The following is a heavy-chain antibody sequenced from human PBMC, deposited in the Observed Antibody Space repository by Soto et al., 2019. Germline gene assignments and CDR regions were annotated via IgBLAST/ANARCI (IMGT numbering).Heavy chain of an antibody. CDR1: GCSISSYY. Sequence: SETLSLTCTFSGCSISSYYWSWIRQPPGKGLEWIGYIYYSGSTNYNPSLKSRVTISVDTSKNQFSLKLSSVTAADTAVYYCARVADYDILTGLGDYYYMDVWGKGTTVTVSS. CDR2: IYYSGST. V-gene: IGHV4-59*01. CDR3: ARVADYDILTGLGDYYYMDV. J-gene: IGHJ6*03. D-gene: IGHD3-9*01.